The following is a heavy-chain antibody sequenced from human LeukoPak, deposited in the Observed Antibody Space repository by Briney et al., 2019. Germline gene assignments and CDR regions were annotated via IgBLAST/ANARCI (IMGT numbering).Heavy chain of an antibody. CDR3: ATVDSGSYLNFDY. Sequence: ASVKVSCKASGGTSYAINWVRQAPGKGLEWMGGFDPEDGETIYAQKFQGRVTMTEDTSTDTAYMELSSLRSEDTAVYYCATVDSGSYLNFDYWGQGTLVTVSS. CDR1: GGTSYA. J-gene: IGHJ4*02. CDR2: FDPEDGET. D-gene: IGHD1-26*01. V-gene: IGHV1-24*01.